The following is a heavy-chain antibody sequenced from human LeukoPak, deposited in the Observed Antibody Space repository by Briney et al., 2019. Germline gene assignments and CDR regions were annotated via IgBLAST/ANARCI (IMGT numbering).Heavy chain of an antibody. CDR1: GYTFTGYY. V-gene: IGHV1-2*02. D-gene: IGHD6-19*01. J-gene: IGHJ6*02. CDR3: AIRTDSSGWYVYYYGMDV. Sequence: GASVKVSCKASGYTFTGYYMHWVRQAPGQGLEWMGWINPNSGGTNYAQKFQGRVTMTRDTSISTAYMELSRLRSDDTAVYYCAIRTDSSGWYVYYYGMDVWGQGTTVTVSS. CDR2: INPNSGGT.